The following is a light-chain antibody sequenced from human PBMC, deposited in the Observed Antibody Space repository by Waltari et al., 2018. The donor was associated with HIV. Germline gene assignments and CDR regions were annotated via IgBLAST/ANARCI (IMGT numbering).Light chain of an antibody. CDR1: QSVSSN. J-gene: IGKJ1*01. CDR2: GAS. Sequence: EIVMTQSPATLSVSPGERATLSCRASQSVSSNLAWYQQKPGQAPRLLIYGASTMATCIPARFSGSGSGTEFTLTISSLQSEDFAVYYCQQYNNWWTFGQGTKVEIK. V-gene: IGKV3-15*01. CDR3: QQYNNWWT.